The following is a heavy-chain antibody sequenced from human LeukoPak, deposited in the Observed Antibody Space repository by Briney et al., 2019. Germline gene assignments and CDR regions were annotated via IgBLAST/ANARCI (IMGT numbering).Heavy chain of an antibody. V-gene: IGHV3-48*04. CDR1: GITFSNYN. D-gene: IGHD3-22*01. J-gene: IGHJ2*01. Sequence: GGSLRLSCAAPGITFSNYNMNWVRQAPGKGLEWISYITGSSSTVYYADSVKGRFTISRDNAKNTLYLQMNSLRAEDTAVYYCARDRSGYYDSSGRGYFDLWGRGTLVTVSS. CDR2: ITGSSSTV. CDR3: ARDRSGYYDSSGRGYFDL.